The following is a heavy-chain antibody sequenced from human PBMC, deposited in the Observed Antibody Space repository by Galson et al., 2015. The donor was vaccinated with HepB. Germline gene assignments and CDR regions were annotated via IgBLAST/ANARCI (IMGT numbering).Heavy chain of an antibody. J-gene: IGHJ4*02. CDR1: GLTFSYYG. Sequence: SLRLSCAASGLTFSYYGMHWVRQAPGKGLEWVAFISFDGNHKYYADSVKGRFTNSRDNSKNTLYLHVNNLRAEDTAVYYCASPFCTGGSCYPLWYWGQGTLVTVSS. V-gene: IGHV3-30*03. D-gene: IGHD2-15*01. CDR3: ASPFCTGGSCYPLWY. CDR2: ISFDGNHK.